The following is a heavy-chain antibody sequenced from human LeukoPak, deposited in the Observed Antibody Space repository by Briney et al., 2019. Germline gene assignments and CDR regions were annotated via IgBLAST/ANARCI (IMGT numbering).Heavy chain of an antibody. J-gene: IGHJ6*02. Sequence: ASVKVSCKASGYTFTSYGISWVRQAPGQGLEWMGWISAYNGNTNYAQKLQGRVTMTTDTSTSTAYMELSSLRSEDTAVYYCARGSMVRGLYYGMDVWGQGTTVTVSS. CDR1: GYTFTSYG. CDR3: ARGSMVRGLYYGMDV. D-gene: IGHD3-10*01. V-gene: IGHV1-18*01. CDR2: ISAYNGNT.